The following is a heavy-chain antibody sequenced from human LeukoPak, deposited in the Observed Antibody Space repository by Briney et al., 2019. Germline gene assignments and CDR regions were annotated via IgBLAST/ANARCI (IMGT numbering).Heavy chain of an antibody. D-gene: IGHD6-19*01. J-gene: IGHJ4*02. V-gene: IGHV4-31*03. CDR2: IYYSGST. CDR3: ARVKSRPGIAVAGTHVFDY. CDR1: GGSISSGGYY. Sequence: MASETLSLTCTVSGGSISSGGYYWSWIRQHPGKGLEWIGYIYYSGSTYYNPSLKSRVTISVDTSKNQFSLKLSSVTAADTAVYYCARVKSRPGIAVAGTHVFDYWGQGTLVTVSS.